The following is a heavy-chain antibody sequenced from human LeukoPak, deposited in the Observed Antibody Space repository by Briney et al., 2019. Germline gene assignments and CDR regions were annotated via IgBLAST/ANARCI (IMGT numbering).Heavy chain of an antibody. CDR2: IYYSGST. CDR1: GGSISSYY. D-gene: IGHD3-10*01. V-gene: IGHV4-59*08. J-gene: IGHJ4*02. Sequence: SETLSLTCTVSGGSISSYYWSWIRQPPGKGLEWIGYIYYSGSTNYNPSLKSRVTISVDTSKNQFSLKLSSVTAADTAVYYCARQTFGALYFDSWGRGTLVIVSS. CDR3: ARQTFGALYFDS.